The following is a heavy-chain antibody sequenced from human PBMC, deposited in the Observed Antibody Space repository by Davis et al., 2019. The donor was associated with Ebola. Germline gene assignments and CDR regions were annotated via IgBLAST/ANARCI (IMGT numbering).Heavy chain of an antibody. CDR1: GGTFTSYG. Sequence: AASVKVSCKASGGTFTSYGISWVRQAPGQGLEWMGWISAYNGNTNYAQKLQGRVTMTTDTSTSTAYMELTSLRIDDTAVYYCARGYSPKCRTGDCVNDYWGQGTLVTVSS. J-gene: IGHJ4*02. V-gene: IGHV1-18*01. CDR2: ISAYNGNT. D-gene: IGHD2-21*01. CDR3: ARGYSPKCRTGDCVNDY.